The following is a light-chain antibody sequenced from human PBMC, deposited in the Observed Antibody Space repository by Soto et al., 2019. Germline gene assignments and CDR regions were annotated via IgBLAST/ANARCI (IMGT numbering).Light chain of an antibody. CDR1: SSNIGNNY. J-gene: IGLJ3*02. Sequence: QAVVTQPPSVSAAPGQKVTISCSGRSSNIGNNYVSWYQHLPGTAPKLLTYDNNNRASGIPDRFSGSKSGTSATLTITGLQTGDEADYYCGSWDSSLTAGVFGGGTKLTVL. CDR2: DNN. CDR3: GSWDSSLTAGV. V-gene: IGLV1-51*01.